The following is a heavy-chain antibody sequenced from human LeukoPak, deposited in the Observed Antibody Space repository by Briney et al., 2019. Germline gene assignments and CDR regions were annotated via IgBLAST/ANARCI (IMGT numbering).Heavy chain of an antibody. V-gene: IGHV3-21*01. CDR2: ISSSSSYI. Sequence: PGGSLRLSCAASGFTFSSYSMNWVRQAPGKGLEWVSSISSSSSYIYYADSVKGRFTISRDNAKNSLYLQMNSLRAEDTAVYYCARDFFVAVAGGGDYYYGMDVWGQGTTVTVSS. J-gene: IGHJ6*02. D-gene: IGHD6-19*01. CDR1: GFTFSSYS. CDR3: ARDFFVAVAGGGDYYYGMDV.